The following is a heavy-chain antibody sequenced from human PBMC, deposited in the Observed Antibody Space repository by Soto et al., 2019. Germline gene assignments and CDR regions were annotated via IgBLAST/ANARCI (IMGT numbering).Heavy chain of an antibody. Sequence: GGSLRLSCAASGFTFSSYDMHWVRQATGKGLEWVSVIGTAGDTYYPGSVKGRFTISRENAKNSLYLQMNSLRAEDTAVYYCARVAVMGGMDVWGQGTTVTVSS. J-gene: IGHJ6*02. CDR2: IGTAGDT. D-gene: IGHD2-8*01. CDR1: GFTFSSYD. V-gene: IGHV3-13*01. CDR3: ARVAVMGGMDV.